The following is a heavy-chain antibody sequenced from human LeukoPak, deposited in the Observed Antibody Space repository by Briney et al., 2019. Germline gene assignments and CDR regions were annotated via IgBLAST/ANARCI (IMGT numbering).Heavy chain of an antibody. J-gene: IGHJ5*02. CDR2: IYNSGST. V-gene: IGHV4-38-2*02. CDR3: ARAYSSSWYWNWFDP. D-gene: IGHD6-13*01. Sequence: SETLSLTCTVFSYSISSGYYWGWIRQAPGKGLEWIGSIYNSGSTYYNPSLKNRVTISVDMSKNQFSLKMSSVTAADTAVYYCARAYSSSWYWNWFDPWGQGTLVTVSS. CDR1: SYSISSGYY.